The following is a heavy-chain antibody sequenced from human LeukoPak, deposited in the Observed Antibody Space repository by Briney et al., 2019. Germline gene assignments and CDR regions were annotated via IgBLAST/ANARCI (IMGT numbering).Heavy chain of an antibody. CDR1: GYTFTGYY. V-gene: IGHV1-2*02. CDR2: INPNSGGT. CDR3: ARGIPQQGRYFDWLLYLDYYYMDV. J-gene: IGHJ6*03. Sequence: ASVKVSCKASGYTFTGYYMHWVRQAPGQGLEWMGWINPNSGGTNYAQKFQGRVTMTRDTSISTAYMELSRLRSDDTAVYYCARGIPQQGRYFDWLLYLDYYYMDVWGKGTTVTISS. D-gene: IGHD3-9*01.